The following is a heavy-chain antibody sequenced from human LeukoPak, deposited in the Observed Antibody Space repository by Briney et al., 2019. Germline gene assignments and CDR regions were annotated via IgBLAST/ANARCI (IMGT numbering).Heavy chain of an antibody. Sequence: GESLKISCKGSGYSFTSYWNSWVRQMPGKGLEWMGIIYPGDSDTRYSPSFQGQVTISADKSISTAYLQWSSLKASDTAMYYCAATSLEWLFQAFDYWGQGTLVTVSS. D-gene: IGHD3-3*01. CDR1: GYSFTSYW. CDR3: AATSLEWLFQAFDY. V-gene: IGHV5-51*01. CDR2: IYPGDSDT. J-gene: IGHJ4*02.